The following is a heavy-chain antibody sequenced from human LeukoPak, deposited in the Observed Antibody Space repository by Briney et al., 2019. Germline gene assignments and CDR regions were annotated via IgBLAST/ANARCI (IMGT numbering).Heavy chain of an antibody. CDR2: ISDSGDDT. V-gene: IGHV3-23*01. CDR1: RFTFRTYA. D-gene: IGHD1-26*01. CDR3: AEAGIVGRTFRIDY. Sequence: GGSLRLSCAASRFTFRTYAMSWVRQAPGKGLEWVSSISDSGDDTYYADSVQGRFITSRDNAKNTLYLQMNSLRAEDTAIYYCAEAGIVGRTFRIDYWGQGTLVTVSS. J-gene: IGHJ4*02.